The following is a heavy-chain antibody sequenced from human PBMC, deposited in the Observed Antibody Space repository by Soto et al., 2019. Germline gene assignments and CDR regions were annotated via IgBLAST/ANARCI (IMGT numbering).Heavy chain of an antibody. CDR3: ARVIWSGHLTSDL. V-gene: IGHV3-48*02. Sequence: GGSLRLSCAASGFTFSSNSVNWVRQAPGKGLEWISYISSSSSTIYADSVKGRFTISRDNAKNSLYLQMNSLRDEDTAVYYCARVIWSGHLTSDLWGQGTLVTVSS. D-gene: IGHD3-3*01. CDR1: GFTFSSNS. J-gene: IGHJ5*02. CDR2: ISSSSSTI.